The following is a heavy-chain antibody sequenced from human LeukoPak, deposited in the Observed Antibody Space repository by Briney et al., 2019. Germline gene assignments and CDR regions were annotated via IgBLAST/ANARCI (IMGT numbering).Heavy chain of an antibody. CDR1: GYSVSSNSAV. J-gene: IGHJ4*02. D-gene: IGHD6-13*01. Sequence: SQTLSLTCAISGYSVSSNSAVWNWIRQSPSRGLEWLGRTYYRSRWYNDYAVSVKSRISVNPDTSKNQFSLQLNSVTPEDTAVYYCTRGGAAAGFDFWGQGTLVTVSS. CDR2: TYYRSRWYN. V-gene: IGHV6-1*01. CDR3: TRGGAAAGFDF.